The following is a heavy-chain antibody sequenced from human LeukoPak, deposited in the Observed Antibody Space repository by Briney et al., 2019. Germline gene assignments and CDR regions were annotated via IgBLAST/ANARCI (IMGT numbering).Heavy chain of an antibody. V-gene: IGHV3-48*03. D-gene: IGHD3-9*01. J-gene: IGHJ4*02. CDR1: GFTFTSYE. CDR3: AKVGSSRYFDWLLDY. Sequence: PGGSLRLSCAVSGFTFTSYEMNWVRQAPGKGLEWVSYITISGSTIYYADSVKGRFTISTDNSKNTLYLQMNSLRAEDTAVYYCAKVGSSRYFDWLLDYWGQGTLVTVSS. CDR2: ITISGSTI.